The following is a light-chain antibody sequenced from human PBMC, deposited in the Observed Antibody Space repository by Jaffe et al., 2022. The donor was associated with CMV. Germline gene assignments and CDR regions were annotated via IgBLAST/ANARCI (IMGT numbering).Light chain of an antibody. CDR1: SSNIGDNY. CDR3: GTWDDSLSGMV. J-gene: IGLJ2*01. V-gene: IGLV1-51*01. CDR2: DNN. Sequence: QSVLTQPPSVSAAPGQKVTISCSGSSSNIGDNYVSWYQHLPGTAPKLLIYDNNKRPSGIPDRFSASKSGTSATLGITGLQTGDEADYYCGTWDDSLSGMVFGGGTKLTVL.